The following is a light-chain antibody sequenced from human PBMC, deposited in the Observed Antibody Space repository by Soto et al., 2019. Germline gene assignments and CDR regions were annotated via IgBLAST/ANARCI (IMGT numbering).Light chain of an antibody. CDR1: QTVSSSH. V-gene: IGKV3-20*01. Sequence: EFVLTQSPGTLSLSPGERATLSCRASQTVSSSHLAWYQQKPGQAPRLLIYGASSRATGIPDRFSGSGSGTDFTLTISRLEPEDLAVYFCQHVITFGPGTKVDIK. CDR3: QHVIT. CDR2: GAS. J-gene: IGKJ3*01.